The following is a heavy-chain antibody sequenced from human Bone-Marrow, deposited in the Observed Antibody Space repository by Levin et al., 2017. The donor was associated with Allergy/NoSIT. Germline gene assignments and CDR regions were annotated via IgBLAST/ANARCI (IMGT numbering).Heavy chain of an antibody. CDR2: IFYSGST. Sequence: PSETLSLTCTVSGGSISNSYYWGWIRQPPGKGLEWIGDIFYSGSTYYNPSLKSRVSISVDTSKNLFSLELISVTATDTAVYYCARRRCSRGSCRLDYWGLGTLVTVSS. V-gene: IGHV4-39*01. J-gene: IGHJ4*02. D-gene: IGHD2-15*01. CDR3: ARRRCSRGSCRLDY. CDR1: GGSISNSYY.